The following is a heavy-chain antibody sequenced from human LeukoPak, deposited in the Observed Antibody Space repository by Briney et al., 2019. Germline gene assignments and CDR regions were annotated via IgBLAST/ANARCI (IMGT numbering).Heavy chain of an antibody. CDR3: ARERRGTTYWFDP. CDR1: GGSFSGSY. V-gene: IGHV4-34*01. CDR2: INHSGST. D-gene: IGHD1-14*01. Sequence: SEPLSLTCAVSGGSFSGSYWSWIRQPQGKGLEWIGEINHSGSTNYNPSLKSRVTISVDTSKNQFALKLSSVTAADTAVYYCARERRGTTYWFDPWGQGTLVTVSS. J-gene: IGHJ5*02.